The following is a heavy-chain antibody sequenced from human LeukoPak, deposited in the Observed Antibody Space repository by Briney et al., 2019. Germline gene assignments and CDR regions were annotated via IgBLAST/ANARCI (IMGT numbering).Heavy chain of an antibody. Sequence: GGSLRLSCAASGFTFSSYWMNWARQAPGKGLEWGASINHNGNVNYYVDSVKGRFTISRDNAKNSRYLQMSNLRAEDTAVHFCARGGGLDAWGQGATVTVSS. CDR2: INHNGNVN. CDR1: GFTFSSYW. J-gene: IGHJ6*02. V-gene: IGHV3-7*03. D-gene: IGHD3-16*01. CDR3: ARGGGLDA.